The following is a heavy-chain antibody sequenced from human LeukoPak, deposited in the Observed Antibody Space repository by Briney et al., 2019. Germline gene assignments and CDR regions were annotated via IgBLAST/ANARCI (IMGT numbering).Heavy chain of an antibody. J-gene: IGHJ4*02. V-gene: IGHV3-33*06. D-gene: IGHD6-13*01. CDR3: AKTASWVYFDY. CDR2: IWYDGSNK. CDR1: GFTFSSYG. Sequence: PGGSLRLSCAASGFTFSSYGMHWVRQAPGKGLEWVAVIWYDGSNKYYADSVKGRFTISRDNSKNTLYLQMNSLRAEDTAVYYCAKTASWVYFDYWGQGTLVTVSS.